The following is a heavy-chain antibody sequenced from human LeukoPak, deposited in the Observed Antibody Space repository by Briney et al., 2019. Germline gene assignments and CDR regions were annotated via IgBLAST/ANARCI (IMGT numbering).Heavy chain of an antibody. V-gene: IGHV3-23*01. CDR3: AGFMIVVVNGYFDY. CDR1: GFTFSSYA. CDR2: ISGSGGST. Sequence: GGSLRLSCAASGFTFSSYAMSWVRQAPGKGLEWVSAISGSGGSTYYADSVKGRFTISRDNSKNTLYLQMNSLRAEDTAVYYCAGFMIVVVNGYFDYWGQGTLVTVSS. D-gene: IGHD3-22*01. J-gene: IGHJ4*02.